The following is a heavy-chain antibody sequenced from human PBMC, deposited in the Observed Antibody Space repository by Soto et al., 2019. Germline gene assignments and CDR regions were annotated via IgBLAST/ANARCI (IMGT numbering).Heavy chain of an antibody. Sequence: GESLKISCKASGYSFSNYWIGWVRQMPGKGLEWMAIIYPGESDTRYSPSFQGQVTISADKSISTAYLQWSSLKASDTAMYYCARGIILTGYYATNFDYWGQGTLVTVSS. CDR3: ARGIILTGYYATNFDY. D-gene: IGHD3-9*01. CDR1: GYSFSNYW. CDR2: IYPGESDT. J-gene: IGHJ4*02. V-gene: IGHV5-51*01.